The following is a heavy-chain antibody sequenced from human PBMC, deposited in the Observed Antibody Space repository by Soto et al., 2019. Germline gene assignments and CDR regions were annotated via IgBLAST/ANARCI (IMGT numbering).Heavy chain of an antibody. Sequence: QVQLVQSGAEVKKPGSSVKVSCKASGGTFSSYTISWVRQAPGQGLEWMGRIIPILGIANYAQKFQGRVTITADKXTSXAXMELSSLRSEDTAVYYCARNDRGSSGYQKTNWYFDLWGRGTLVTVSS. D-gene: IGHD3-22*01. CDR1: GGTFSSYT. CDR2: IIPILGIA. J-gene: IGHJ2*01. V-gene: IGHV1-69*02. CDR3: ARNDRGSSGYQKTNWYFDL.